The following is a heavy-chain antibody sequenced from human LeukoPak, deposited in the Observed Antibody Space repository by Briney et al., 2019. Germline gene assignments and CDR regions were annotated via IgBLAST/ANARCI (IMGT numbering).Heavy chain of an antibody. Sequence: GGSLRLSCAASGFTFNFYAMTWVRQAPGKGLEWVSVISGSGSNTYYADSVKGRFTISRDISKSTLYLQMNSLRAEDTAIYYCAKMSVWAHYYFDYWGQGTLITVSS. V-gene: IGHV3-23*01. CDR3: AKMSVWAHYYFDY. CDR1: GFTFNFYA. D-gene: IGHD3-16*01. J-gene: IGHJ4*02. CDR2: ISGSGSNT.